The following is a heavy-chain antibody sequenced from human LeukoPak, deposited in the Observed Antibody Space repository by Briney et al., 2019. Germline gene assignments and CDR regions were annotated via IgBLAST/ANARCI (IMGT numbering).Heavy chain of an antibody. V-gene: IGHV1-2*02. CDR1: GYVFTGNY. Sequence: EASVEVSCKASGYVFTGNYMHWVRQAPGQGLEWMGWINPNSGDTNYAQKFQGRVTMTRDTSISTAYMELSRLRSDDTAVYYCARERFKGAFDIWGQGTMVTVSS. CDR2: INPNSGDT. J-gene: IGHJ3*02. CDR3: ARERFKGAFDI.